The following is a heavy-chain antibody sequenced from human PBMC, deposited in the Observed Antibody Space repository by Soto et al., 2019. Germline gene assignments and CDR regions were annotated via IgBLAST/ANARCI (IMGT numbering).Heavy chain of an antibody. CDR1: GFTFSSYA. CDR2: ISYDGSNK. D-gene: IGHD6-6*01. V-gene: IGHV3-30-3*01. J-gene: IGHJ4*02. Sequence: LRISCAASGFTFSSYAMHWVRQAPGKGLEWVAVISYDGSNKYYADSVKGRFTISRDNSKNTLYLQMNSLRAEDTAVYYCARDFVVEYSSSYTDYWGPGTLVTVSS. CDR3: ARDFVVEYSSSYTDY.